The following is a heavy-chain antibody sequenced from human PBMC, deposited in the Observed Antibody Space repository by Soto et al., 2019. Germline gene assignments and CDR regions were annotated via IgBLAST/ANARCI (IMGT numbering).Heavy chain of an antibody. J-gene: IGHJ6*02. CDR1: GFTFSSYG. CDR2: ISYDGSNK. V-gene: IGHV3-30*18. CDR3: AKVLGYYDSSGYSYYYYGTDV. D-gene: IGHD3-22*01. Sequence: QVQLVESGGGVVQPGRSLRLSCAASGFTFSSYGMHWVRQAPGKGLEWVAVISYDGSNKYYADSVKGRFTISRDNSKNTLYLQMNSLRAEDTAVYYCAKVLGYYDSSGYSYYYYGTDVWGQGTTVTVSS.